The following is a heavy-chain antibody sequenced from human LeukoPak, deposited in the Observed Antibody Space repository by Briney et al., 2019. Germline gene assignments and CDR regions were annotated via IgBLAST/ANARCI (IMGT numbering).Heavy chain of an antibody. CDR2: IRTTAEGAKYA. J-gene: IGHJ4*02. CDR3: AKECDYGNTSHMPCY. V-gene: IGHV3-21*05. Sequence: GGSLRLSCAPSGFSFTDYPMNWVRQAPGKGLEWISNIRTTAEGAKYAYYTDSVKGRFFIPRETATNTLYLQMNSLRVEDTAVYYCAKECDYGNTSHMPCYWGQGTLVTVSS. CDR1: GFSFTDYP. D-gene: IGHD4-17*01.